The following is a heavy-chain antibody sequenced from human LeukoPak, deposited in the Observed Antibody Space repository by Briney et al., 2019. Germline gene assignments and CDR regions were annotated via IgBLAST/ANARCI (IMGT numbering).Heavy chain of an antibody. V-gene: IGHV4-31*03. J-gene: IGHJ4*02. CDR2: IYYSGST. D-gene: IGHD3-22*01. CDR1: GVSISSSSYY. CDR3: ASSYDSSSGYFDY. Sequence: KASETLSLTCTVSGVSISSSSYYWGWLRQPTGMGLVWIGYIYYSGSTYYNPSLKSRVTISVDTSKNQFSLKLSSVTAADTAVYYWASSYDSSSGYFDYWGQGTLVTVSS.